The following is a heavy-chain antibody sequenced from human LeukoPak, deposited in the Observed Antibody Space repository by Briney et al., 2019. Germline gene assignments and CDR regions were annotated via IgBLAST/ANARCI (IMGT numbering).Heavy chain of an antibody. CDR3: ARDPTRIAAAGDYYYYGMDV. Sequence: SQTLSLTCAVSGGSISSGGYSWSWIRQPPGKGLEWIGYIYHSGSTNYNPSLKSRITMSVDTSKNQFSLKLSSVTAADTAVYYCARDPTRIAAAGDYYYYGMDVWGQGTTVTVSS. D-gene: IGHD6-13*01. V-gene: IGHV4-30-2*01. CDR1: GGSISSGGYS. J-gene: IGHJ6*02. CDR2: IYHSGST.